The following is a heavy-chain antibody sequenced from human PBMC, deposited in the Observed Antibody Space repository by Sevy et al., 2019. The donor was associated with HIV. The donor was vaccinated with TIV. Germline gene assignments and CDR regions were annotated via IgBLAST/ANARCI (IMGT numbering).Heavy chain of an antibody. V-gene: IGHV3-7*01. CDR1: GFTFTTYW. Sequence: GGSLRLSCAASGFTFTTYWMTWVRQAPGQGLEWVANIKEDGSAKYYVDSVKGRFTISRDNAKNSLYLQVNSLRAEDTAVYYCARDSPGYGGCDHWGQGTPVTVSS. D-gene: IGHD5-12*01. J-gene: IGHJ5*02. CDR3: ARDSPGYGGCDH. CDR2: IKEDGSAK.